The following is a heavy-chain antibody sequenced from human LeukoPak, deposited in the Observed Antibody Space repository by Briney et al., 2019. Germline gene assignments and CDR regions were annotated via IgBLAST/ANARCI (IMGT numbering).Heavy chain of an antibody. CDR1: GFTFSSYA. D-gene: IGHD4-17*01. CDR2: ISGSGGST. CDR3: ANTRLRYHDAFDI. Sequence: GGSLRLSCAASGFTFSSYAMSWVRQAPGKWLEWVSAISGSGGSTYYADSVKGRFTISRDNSKNTLYLQMNSLRAEDTAVYYCANTRLRYHDAFDIWGQGTMVTVSS. V-gene: IGHV3-23*01. J-gene: IGHJ3*02.